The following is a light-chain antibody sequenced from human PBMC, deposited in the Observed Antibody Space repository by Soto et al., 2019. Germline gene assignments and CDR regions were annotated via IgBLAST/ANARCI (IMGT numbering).Light chain of an antibody. Sequence: EIVMTQSPATLSVSPGERATLSCRASQSVSSNLAWYQQKPCQAPRLLIYGASTRATAIPARFSGSGSGTEFTLTISSLQSEDFAVYYCQQYNNWPPWTFGQGTKVEIK. J-gene: IGKJ1*01. V-gene: IGKV3-15*01. CDR2: GAS. CDR1: QSVSSN. CDR3: QQYNNWPPWT.